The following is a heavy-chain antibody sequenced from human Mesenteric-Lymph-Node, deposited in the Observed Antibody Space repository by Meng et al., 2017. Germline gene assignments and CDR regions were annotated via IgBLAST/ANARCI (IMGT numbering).Heavy chain of an antibody. V-gene: IGHV3-20*04. D-gene: IGHD3-16*01. Sequence: GESLKISCEASGFTFDDYDMIWVRQVPGKGLEWVSEINWDGGTTNYADSVKGRFTSARDNAQNSLYLQMNSLRVEDTALYYCATYPGLGGWGQGTLVTVSS. J-gene: IGHJ4*02. CDR3: ATYPGLGG. CDR1: GFTFDDYD. CDR2: INWDGGTT.